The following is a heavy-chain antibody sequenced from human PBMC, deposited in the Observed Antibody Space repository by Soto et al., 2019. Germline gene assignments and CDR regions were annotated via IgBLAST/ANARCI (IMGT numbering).Heavy chain of an antibody. D-gene: IGHD3-10*01. Sequence: QVQLVESGGGVVQPGRSLRLSCAASGFTFSTYGMHWVRQAPGKGLEWVAIISEDGSNKNYADSVKGRFTISRDTSKNTLYLQMNRLRAEDTAIYYCAEVSIWFGENGPHFDYWGQGTLVTVSS. V-gene: IGHV3-30*18. CDR2: ISEDGSNK. J-gene: IGHJ4*02. CDR1: GFTFSTYG. CDR3: AEVSIWFGENGPHFDY.